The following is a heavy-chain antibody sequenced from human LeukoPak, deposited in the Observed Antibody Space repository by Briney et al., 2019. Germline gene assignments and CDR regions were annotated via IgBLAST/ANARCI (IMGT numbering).Heavy chain of an antibody. CDR1: GGSISSSSW. D-gene: IGHD4-11*01. J-gene: IGHJ4*02. CDR2: IYYSGDT. CDR3: ARRRDSLGLQWGTFDY. V-gene: IGHV4-4*02. Sequence: SETLSLTCVVFGGSISSSSWWTWVRQPPGKGLQWLGEIYYSGDTHYNTSLKSRVTISVDRSNNHFSLNLNSVTAADTAVYYCARRRDSLGLQWGTFDYWGQGTLVTVSS.